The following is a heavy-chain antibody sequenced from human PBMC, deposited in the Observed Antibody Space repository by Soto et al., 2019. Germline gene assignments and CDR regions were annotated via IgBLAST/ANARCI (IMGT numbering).Heavy chain of an antibody. CDR2: LYNSGST. CDR3: ARDLWGYCGTDCYPLDV. J-gene: IGHJ6*02. V-gene: IGHV4-59*01. D-gene: IGHD2-21*02. CDR1: GGSIRSYY. Sequence: QVRLQESGPGLVKPSETLSLTCTVSGGSIRSYYWSWIRQAPGKGLEWIGYLYNSGSTVYNPALRSRVTISVDTSKNHFSLKLTSVTAADTAVYYCARDLWGYCGTDCYPLDVWGQGTTVTVSS.